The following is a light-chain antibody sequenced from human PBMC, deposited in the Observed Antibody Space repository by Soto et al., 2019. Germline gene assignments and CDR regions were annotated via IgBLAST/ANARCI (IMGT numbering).Light chain of an antibody. J-gene: IGKJ2*01. CDR3: QQYNNWPYT. CDR1: QSVSSN. V-gene: IGKV3D-15*01. Sequence: EVVMTQSPATLSVSPGERATLSCRASQSVSSNLAGYQQKPGQAPRLLIYGASIRATGIPARFSGSGSGTEFTLTISSLQSEDFAVYYCQQYNNWPYTFGQGTKLEIK. CDR2: GAS.